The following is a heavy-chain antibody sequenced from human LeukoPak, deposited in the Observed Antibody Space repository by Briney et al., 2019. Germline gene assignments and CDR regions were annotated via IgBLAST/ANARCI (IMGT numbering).Heavy chain of an antibody. CDR3: ARGLRYCDWSMEQAPTEYYFDY. J-gene: IGHJ4*02. D-gene: IGHD3-9*01. CDR2: INSDGSNT. V-gene: IGHV3-74*01. Sequence: GGSLRLSCAASGFTFSSYWMHWVRQAPGKGLVWVSRINSDGSNTSYADFVKGRFTISRDNAKNSLYLQMNSLRAEDTAVYYCARGLRYCDWSMEQAPTEYYFDYWGQGTLVTVSS. CDR1: GFTFSSYW.